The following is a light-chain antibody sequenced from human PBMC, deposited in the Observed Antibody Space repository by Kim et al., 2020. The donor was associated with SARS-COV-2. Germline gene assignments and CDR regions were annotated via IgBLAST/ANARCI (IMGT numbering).Light chain of an antibody. J-gene: IGLJ3*02. CDR3: CSYAGSTTFV. Sequence: GQSLTISCTGTSSDVGSYDLVSWYQQHPGKAPKLLIYEDSKRPSGVSSRFSGSKSGNTASLTISGLQAEDEADYYCCSYAGSTTFVFGGGTQLTVL. CDR1: SSDVGSYDL. CDR2: EDS. V-gene: IGLV2-23*02.